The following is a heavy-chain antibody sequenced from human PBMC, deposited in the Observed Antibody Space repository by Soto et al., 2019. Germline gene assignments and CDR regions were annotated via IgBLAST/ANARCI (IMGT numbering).Heavy chain of an antibody. D-gene: IGHD3-10*01. J-gene: IGHJ4*02. Sequence: GGSLRLSCTASGFTFSMYWMHWVRQVPGRGPEWVSRISDDGSRADYADSVKGRFTISRDNAKNTLYLEMHVLRADDTAVYYCTRGPRPSSVGTGAFWGQGTPVTVSS. CDR1: GFTFSMYW. V-gene: IGHV3-74*01. CDR3: TRGPRPSSVGTGAF. CDR2: ISDDGSRA.